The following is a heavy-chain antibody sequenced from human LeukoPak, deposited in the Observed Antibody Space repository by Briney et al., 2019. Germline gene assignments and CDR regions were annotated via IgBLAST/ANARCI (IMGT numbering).Heavy chain of an antibody. D-gene: IGHD2-21*02. Sequence: SGPTLVNPTQTLTLTCAFSGFSLTTSEVGVGWIRQPPGMALEWLALIYWNDDKRYSPSLQSRVTITKDTSKNQVVLVMTNMDPVDTGTYYCARGRGTAPSSLFDHWGQGTLVTVSS. CDR3: ARGRGTAPSSLFDH. V-gene: IGHV2-5*04. CDR1: GFSLTTSEVG. J-gene: IGHJ4*02. CDR2: IYWNDDK.